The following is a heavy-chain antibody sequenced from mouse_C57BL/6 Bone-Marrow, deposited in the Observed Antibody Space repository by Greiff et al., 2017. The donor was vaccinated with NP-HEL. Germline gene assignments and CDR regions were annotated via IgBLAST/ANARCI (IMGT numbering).Heavy chain of an antibody. J-gene: IGHJ2*01. CDR2: IYPGSGNT. D-gene: IGHD1-1*01. V-gene: IGHV1-76*01. CDR1: GYTFTDYY. Sequence: VQLQQSGAELVRPGASVKLSCKASGYTFTDYYINWVKQRPGQGLEWIARIYPGSGNTYYNEKFKGKATLTAEKSSSTAYMQLSSLTSEDSAVYFCAITTVVARDYWGQGTTLTVSS. CDR3: AITTVVARDY.